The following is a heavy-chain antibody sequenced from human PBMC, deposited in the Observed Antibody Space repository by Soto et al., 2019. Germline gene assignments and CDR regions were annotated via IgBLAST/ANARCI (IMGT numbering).Heavy chain of an antibody. CDR2: IGGSDGST. CDR3: AKDAITGTSFNWFDP. J-gene: IGHJ5*02. D-gene: IGHD1-7*01. Sequence: QLLESGGGLVQAGGSLSLSCAASGFTFSSYAMNWVRQAPGKGLEWVSTIGGSDGSTSYADSVKGRFTISRDNSKNTLYLQLNSLRADDTALYYCAKDAITGTSFNWFDPWGQGTLVTVSS. V-gene: IGHV3-23*01. CDR1: GFTFSSYA.